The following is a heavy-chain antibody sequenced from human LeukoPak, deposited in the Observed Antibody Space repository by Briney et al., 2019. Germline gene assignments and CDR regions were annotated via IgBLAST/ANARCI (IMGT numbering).Heavy chain of an antibody. CDR2: INHSGST. J-gene: IGHJ4*02. Sequence: PSETLSLTCTVSGGSISSYYWSWIRQPPGKGLEWIGEINHSGSTNYNPSLKSRVTISVDTSKNQFSLKLSSVTAADTAVYYCARHRWQQLAHLRFDYWGQGTLVTVSS. CDR3: ARHRWQQLAHLRFDY. V-gene: IGHV4-34*01. D-gene: IGHD6-13*01. CDR1: GGSISSYY.